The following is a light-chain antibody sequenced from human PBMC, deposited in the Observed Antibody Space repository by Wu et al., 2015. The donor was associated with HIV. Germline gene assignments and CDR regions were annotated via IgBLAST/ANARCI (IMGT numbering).Light chain of an antibody. CDR1: QSVGSN. J-gene: IGKJ2*01. CDR3: QQYGTSSYT. CDR2: AAS. V-gene: IGKV3-20*01. Sequence: DIVLTQSPATLSLSPGEGATLSCRASQSVGSNLAWYQHKPGQPPRLLIYAASNRATGVPDRFSGSGSGTDFTLTISRLEPEDFVVYYCQQYGTSSYTFGQGTKLEIK.